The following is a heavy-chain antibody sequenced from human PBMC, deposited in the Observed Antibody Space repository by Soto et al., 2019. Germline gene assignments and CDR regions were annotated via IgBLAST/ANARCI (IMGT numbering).Heavy chain of an antibody. J-gene: IGHJ6*02. CDR3: VRENYYYGMDV. Sequence: EVQLEESGGTWVQPGGSLRLSCAASGFDASVNFMTWVRQAPGKGLDWVSAINNAYSTFYADSVKGRFTISRDNSKNTVYLQVSSLRVEDTAMYYGVRENYYYGMDVWGQGTAVTVSS. CDR2: INNAYST. V-gene: IGHV3-66*01. CDR1: GFDASVNF.